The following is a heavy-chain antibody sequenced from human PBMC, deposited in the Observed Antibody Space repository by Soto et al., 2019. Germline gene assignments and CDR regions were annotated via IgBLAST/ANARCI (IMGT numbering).Heavy chain of an antibody. J-gene: IGHJ4*02. V-gene: IGHV1-69*08. D-gene: IGHD4-17*01. CDR3: ARDLPHDYGDYGAN. CDR2: IIPILGIA. CDR1: GGTFSSYT. Sequence: QVQLVQSGAEVKKPGSSVKVSCKASGGTFSSYTISWVRQAPGQGLEWMGRIIPILGIANYAQKFQGRVTITADKSTSTAYMELSSLRSEDTAVYYCARDLPHDYGDYGANWGQGTLVTVSS.